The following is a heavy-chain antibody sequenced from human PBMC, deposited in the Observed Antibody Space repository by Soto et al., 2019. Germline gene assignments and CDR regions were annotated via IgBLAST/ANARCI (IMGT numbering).Heavy chain of an antibody. CDR2: VYYRGRS. CDR3: VSQRTTVPTQAYFDY. J-gene: IGHJ4*02. V-gene: IGHV4-39*01. CDR1: GGSVTNSSYY. D-gene: IGHD4-17*01. Sequence: SETRSRTCTVSGGSVTNSSYYWVWIRQSPGKGLEWIGSVYYRGRSYSKTSVKSRVTISVNTSKNRFSLSLNSVTASDTAVYFCVSQRTTVPTQAYFDYWGPGALVTVSS.